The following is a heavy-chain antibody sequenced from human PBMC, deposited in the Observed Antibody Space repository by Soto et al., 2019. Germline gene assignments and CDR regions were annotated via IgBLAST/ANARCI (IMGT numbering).Heavy chain of an antibody. D-gene: IGHD7-27*01. CDR1: GFTFSSYA. CDR2: ISYDGSNK. J-gene: IGHJ5*02. CDR3: ARGSPLGGFDP. V-gene: IGHV3-30-3*01. Sequence: QVQLVESGGGVVQPGRSLRLSCAASGFTFSSYAMHWVRQAPGKGLEWVAVISYDGSNKYYADSVKGRFTISRDNSKNTLYLQMNSLRAEDTAVYYCARGSPLGGFDPWGQGTLVTVSS.